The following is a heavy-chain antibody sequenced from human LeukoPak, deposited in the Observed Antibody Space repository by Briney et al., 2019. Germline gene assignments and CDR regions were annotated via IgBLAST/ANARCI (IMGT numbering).Heavy chain of an antibody. J-gene: IGHJ4*02. D-gene: IGHD2-21*01. CDR1: GGSFSGYY. Sequence: SETLSLTCAVYGGSFSGYYWSWIRQPPGKGLEWIGEINHSGSTNYNPSLKSRVTISVDTSKNQFSLKLSSVTAADTAVYYCARYLYSGYYFDYWGQGTLVTVSS. V-gene: IGHV4-34*01. CDR2: INHSGST. CDR3: ARYLYSGYYFDY.